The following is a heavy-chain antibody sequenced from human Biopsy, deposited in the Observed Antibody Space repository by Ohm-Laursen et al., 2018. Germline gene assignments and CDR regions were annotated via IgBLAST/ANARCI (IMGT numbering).Heavy chain of an antibody. Sequence: SVKVSCKVSGYSLIELSMYWVRQAPGKGLEWMGSFDLDDGETINVQRFQGRVTMTADTSTDAAYMEMSGLRSDDTAVYYCATNIRGGELEPWKGHYYGMDVWGQGTSVTVSS. CDR3: ATNIRGGELEPWKGHYYGMDV. V-gene: IGHV1-24*01. CDR1: GYSLIELS. J-gene: IGHJ6*02. CDR2: FDLDDGET. D-gene: IGHD1-1*01.